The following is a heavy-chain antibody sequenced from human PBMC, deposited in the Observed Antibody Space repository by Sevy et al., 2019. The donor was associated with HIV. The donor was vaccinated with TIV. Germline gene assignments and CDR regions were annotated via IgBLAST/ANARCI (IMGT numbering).Heavy chain of an antibody. J-gene: IGHJ4*02. V-gene: IGHV3-48*01. CDR1: GFIFSNYY. CDR3: ARVRDRYCSGGSCYYGYFFDY. D-gene: IGHD2-15*01. CDR2: NSDRSDTM. Sequence: GGSLRLSCAASGFIFSNYYMTWVRQAPGKGLEWVSYNSDRSDTMSYADSVKGRFTISRDNAKNALYLQTSSLRGEDTAVYYCARVRDRYCSGGSCYYGYFFDYWGQGTLVTVSS.